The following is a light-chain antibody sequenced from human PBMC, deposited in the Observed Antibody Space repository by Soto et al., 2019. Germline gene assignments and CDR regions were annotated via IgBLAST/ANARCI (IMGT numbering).Light chain of an antibody. CDR1: SSDAGNYNF. CDR3: CPYAGSSTSCV. J-gene: IGLJ3*02. CDR2: EDS. Sequence: QSALTQPASVSGSPGQSITISCTGTSSDAGNYNFVSWYQQHPGKAPKVIIYEDSTRPSGVSNRISSSKSGNTASLTISGLQALVAAVYYFCPYAGSSTSCVFGGGTKLTVL. V-gene: IGLV2-23*01.